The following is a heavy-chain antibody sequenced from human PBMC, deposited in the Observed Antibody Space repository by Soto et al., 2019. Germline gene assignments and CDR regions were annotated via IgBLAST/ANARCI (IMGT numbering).Heavy chain of an antibody. J-gene: IGHJ4*02. CDR2: ISGSGGST. CDR3: AKGRKNYGSALYYFDY. Sequence: GGSLRLSCAASGFTFSSYAMSWVRQAPGKGLEWVSAISGSGGSTYYADSVKGRFTISRDNSKNTLYLQMNSLRAEDTAVYYCAKGRKNYGSALYYFDYWGQGTLVTVSS. V-gene: IGHV3-23*01. CDR1: GFTFSSYA. D-gene: IGHD3-10*01.